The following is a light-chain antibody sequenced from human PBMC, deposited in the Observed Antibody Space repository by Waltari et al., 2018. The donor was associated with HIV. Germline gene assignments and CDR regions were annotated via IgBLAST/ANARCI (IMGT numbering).Light chain of an antibody. V-gene: IGKV3-11*01. CDR2: DTS. CDR3: QQRTNWPPIT. Sequence: EIVLTQSPATLSLSPGESATLSCRASQSIGAFLAWYQQKPGQAPRLLIYDTSNRATGIPARFSGGGSGTDFTLTISSLEPEDFAVYYCQQRTNWPPITFGQGTRLEIK. J-gene: IGKJ5*01. CDR1: QSIGAF.